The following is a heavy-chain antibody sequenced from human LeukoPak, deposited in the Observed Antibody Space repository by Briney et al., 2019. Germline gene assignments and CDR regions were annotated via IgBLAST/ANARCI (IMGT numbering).Heavy chain of an antibody. CDR3: TTGPGNSGY. J-gene: IGHJ4*02. Sequence: GGSLRLSCAVSGLTFSNAWMSWVRQAPGKGLEWVGRIKSTTVGGTTEYAAPVKGRFTISRGDSKNTVYLQMNSLKTEDTAVYYCTTGPGNSGYWGQGTLVTVSS. CDR1: GLTFSNAW. V-gene: IGHV3-15*01. CDR2: IKSTTVGGTT. D-gene: IGHD4-23*01.